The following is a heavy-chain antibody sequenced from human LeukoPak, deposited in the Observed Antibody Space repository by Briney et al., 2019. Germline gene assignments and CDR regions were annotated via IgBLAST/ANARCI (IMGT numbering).Heavy chain of an antibody. CDR1: GFTFSGYA. Sequence: GGSLRLSCAASGFTFSGYAMSWVRQAPGKGLEWVSAISGSGGSTYYADSVKGRFTISRDNSKNTLYLQMNSLRAEDTAVYYCAKWVYDSSGHDYWGQGTLVTVSS. CDR3: AKWVYDSSGHDY. V-gene: IGHV3-23*01. J-gene: IGHJ4*02. CDR2: ISGSGGST. D-gene: IGHD3-22*01.